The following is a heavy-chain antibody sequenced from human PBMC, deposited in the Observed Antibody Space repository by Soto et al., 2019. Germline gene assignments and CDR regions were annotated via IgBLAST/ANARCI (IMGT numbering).Heavy chain of an antibody. CDR1: GFTFSKYW. D-gene: IGHD2-15*01. CDR3: ASRFCIGLACHRGGYRVFDY. J-gene: IGHJ4*02. CDR2: IKEDGSEK. V-gene: IGHV3-7*01. Sequence: EVQLVESGGGLVQPGGSLRLSCTGSGFTFSKYWLTWVRQTPGRGLEWVANIKEDGSEKNYVDSVRGRFTISRDNVKNSLFLQMNSLRVEDTAVYYCASRFCIGLACHRGGYRVFDYWGQGTLVTVSS.